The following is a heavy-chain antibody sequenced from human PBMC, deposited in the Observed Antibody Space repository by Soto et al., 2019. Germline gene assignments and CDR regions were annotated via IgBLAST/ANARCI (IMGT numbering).Heavy chain of an antibody. CDR1: GFTFSSYW. V-gene: IGHV3-74*01. Sequence: GGSLRLSCVASGFTFSSYWMHWVRPAPGKGLVWVSRINSDGSSRSYADSVKGRFTISRDNVKNTLYLQMNSLRAEDTAVYYCARVGLYYYYGMDVWGQGTTVTVSS. J-gene: IGHJ6*02. CDR2: INSDGSSR. CDR3: ARVGLYYYYGMDV.